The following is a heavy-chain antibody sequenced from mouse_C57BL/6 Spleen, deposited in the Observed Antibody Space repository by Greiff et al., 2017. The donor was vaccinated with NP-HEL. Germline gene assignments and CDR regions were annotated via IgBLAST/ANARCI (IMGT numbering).Heavy chain of an antibody. Sequence: VQLVESGAELVKPGASVKMSCKASGYTFTTYPIEWMKQNHGKSLEWIGNFHPYNDDTKYNEKFKGKATLTVEKSSSTVYLELSRLTSDDSAVYYCARSLYDSYYSWFAYWGQGTLVTVSA. CDR3: ARSLYDSYYSWFAY. CDR1: GYTFTTYP. CDR2: FHPYNDDT. V-gene: IGHV1-47*01. J-gene: IGHJ3*01. D-gene: IGHD2-3*01.